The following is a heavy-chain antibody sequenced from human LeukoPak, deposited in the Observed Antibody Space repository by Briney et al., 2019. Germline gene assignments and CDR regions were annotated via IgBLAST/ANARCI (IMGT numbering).Heavy chain of an antibody. CDR2: IHYSGSS. CDR1: GGSISSYY. V-gene: IGHV4-59*01. CDR3: ARASYYYMDV. J-gene: IGHJ6*03. Sequence: KPSETLSLTCTVSGGSISSYYWSWIRQPPGKGLEWIGYIHYSGSSNYNPSLKSRVTISVDTSKNQFPLKLSSVTAADTAVYYCARASYYYMDVWGKGTTVTISS.